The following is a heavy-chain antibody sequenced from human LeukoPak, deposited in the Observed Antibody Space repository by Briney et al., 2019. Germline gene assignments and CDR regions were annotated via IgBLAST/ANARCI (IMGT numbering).Heavy chain of an antibody. Sequence: GGSLRLSCAASGFSFGSYNMDWVRQAPGKGLEWVSYISGSSSATDYADSVKGRFTISRDNAKNSLYLQMDSLRDEDTAVYYCAREYSGIDYWGQGTLVTVSS. V-gene: IGHV3-48*02. CDR2: ISGSSSAT. J-gene: IGHJ4*02. CDR1: GFSFGSYN. D-gene: IGHD2-21*01. CDR3: AREYSGIDY.